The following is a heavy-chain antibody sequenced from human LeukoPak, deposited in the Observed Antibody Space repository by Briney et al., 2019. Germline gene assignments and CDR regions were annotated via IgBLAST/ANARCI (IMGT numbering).Heavy chain of an antibody. CDR2: INHSGST. D-gene: IGHD5-24*01. CDR1: GGSFSGYY. CDR3: ARALRRDGYPLRPYYYYYYGMDV. Sequence: SETLSLTCAVYGGSFSGYYWSWIRQPPGKGLEWIGEINHSGSTNYNPSLKSRVTISVDTSKNQFSLKLSSVTAADTAVYYCARALRRDGYPLRPYYYYYYGMDVWGQGTTVTVSS. J-gene: IGHJ6*02. V-gene: IGHV4-34*01.